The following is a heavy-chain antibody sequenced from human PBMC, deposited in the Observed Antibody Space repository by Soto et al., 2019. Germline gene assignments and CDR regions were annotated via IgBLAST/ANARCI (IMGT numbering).Heavy chain of an antibody. D-gene: IGHD4-17*01. Sequence: QVQLQESGPGLVKPSETLSLTCTVSGGSISSSFWNWVRQPPGKGLEWIGDIYSSGNTNYNPSLKSRVTMSVDTSKNQFPLKRSSVTAADTAVYYCASHKVYGDYHFDYWGQGTLVTVSS. CDR1: GGSISSSF. V-gene: IGHV4-59*08. CDR3: ASHKVYGDYHFDY. CDR2: IYSSGNT. J-gene: IGHJ4*02.